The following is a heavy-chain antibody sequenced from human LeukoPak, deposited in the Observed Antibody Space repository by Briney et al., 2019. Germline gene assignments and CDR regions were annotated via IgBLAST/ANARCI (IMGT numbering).Heavy chain of an antibody. Sequence: GGSLRLSCAASGFTFSDYYMSWIRQAPGKGLEWVSYISSSSSYTNYADSVKGRFTISRDNAKNSLYLQMNSLRAEDTAVYYCARHLVLGSGWYWGFDYWGQGTLVTVSS. CDR1: GFTFSDYY. CDR2: ISSSSSYT. D-gene: IGHD6-19*01. V-gene: IGHV3-11*06. J-gene: IGHJ4*02. CDR3: ARHLVLGSGWYWGFDY.